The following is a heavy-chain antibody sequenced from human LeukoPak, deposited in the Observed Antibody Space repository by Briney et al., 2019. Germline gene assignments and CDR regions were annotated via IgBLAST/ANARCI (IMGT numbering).Heavy chain of an antibody. J-gene: IGHJ5*02. CDR1: GGSISSYY. V-gene: IGHV4-4*07. CDR2: IYSSGST. CDR3: AREDSNWFDP. Sequence: TSETLSLTCTVSGGSISSYYWSWIRQPAGKGLEWIGRIYSSGSTNYNPSLKSRVTMSVDTSKNQFSLKLSSVTAADTAVYYCAREDSNWFDPWGQETRVTVSS. D-gene: IGHD4-11*01.